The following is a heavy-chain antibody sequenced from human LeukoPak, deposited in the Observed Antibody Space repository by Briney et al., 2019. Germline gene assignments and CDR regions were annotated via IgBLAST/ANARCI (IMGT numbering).Heavy chain of an antibody. V-gene: IGHV3-48*01. Sequence: GGSLRLSCAASGFTFSSYSMNWVRQAPGKGLEWVSYISSGSSTIYYADSVKGRFTISRDNAKNSLYLQMNSLRAEDTAVYYCARGVGYCSSTSCYKGRDAFDIWGQGTMVTVSS. D-gene: IGHD2-2*02. J-gene: IGHJ3*02. CDR1: GFTFSSYS. CDR2: ISSGSSTI. CDR3: ARGVGYCSSTSCYKGRDAFDI.